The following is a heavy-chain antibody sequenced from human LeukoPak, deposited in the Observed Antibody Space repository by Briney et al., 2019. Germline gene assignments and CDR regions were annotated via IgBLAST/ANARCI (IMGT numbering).Heavy chain of an antibody. CDR1: GFTFSSYA. J-gene: IGHJ6*04. CDR3: AREGYGDYDYYGMDV. V-gene: IGHV3-30*04. CDR2: ISYDGSNK. Sequence: GGSLRLSCAASGFTFSSYAMHWVRQAPGKGLEWVAVISYDGSNKYYADSVKGRFTISRDNSKNTLYLQMNSLRAEDTAVYYCAREGYGDYDYYGMDVWGKGTTVTVSS. D-gene: IGHD4-17*01.